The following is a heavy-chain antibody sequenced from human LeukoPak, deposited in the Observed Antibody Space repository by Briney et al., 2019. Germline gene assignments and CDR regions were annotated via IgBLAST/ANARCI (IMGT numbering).Heavy chain of an antibody. CDR1: GFTFSSYG. V-gene: IGHV3-30*02. CDR3: APLAYCSSTSCNH. D-gene: IGHD2-2*01. J-gene: IGHJ4*02. CDR2: IRYDGSNK. Sequence: GVSLRLCCAASGFTFSSYGMHWVRQARGKGLEWVAFIRYDGSNKYYADSVKGRFTISRDNSMNTLYLQMNSLRAEDTAVYYCAPLAYCSSTSCNHWGQGTLVTVSS.